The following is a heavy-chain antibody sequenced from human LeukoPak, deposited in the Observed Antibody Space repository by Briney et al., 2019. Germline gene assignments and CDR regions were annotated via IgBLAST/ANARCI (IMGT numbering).Heavy chain of an antibody. Sequence: GGSLRLSCAASGFTFSGYGMHWVRQAPGKGLEWVAFIRYDGSNKYYADSVKGRFTISRDNSKNTLYLQMNSLRAEDTAVYYCAKDWGPSGSYYNGNYWGQGTLVTVSS. D-gene: IGHD3-10*01. CDR2: IRYDGSNK. CDR3: AKDWGPSGSYYNGNY. J-gene: IGHJ4*02. CDR1: GFTFSGYG. V-gene: IGHV3-30*02.